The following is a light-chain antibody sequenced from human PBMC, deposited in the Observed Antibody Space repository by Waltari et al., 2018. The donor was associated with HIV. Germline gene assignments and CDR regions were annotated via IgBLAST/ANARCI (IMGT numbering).Light chain of an antibody. CDR2: GAS. CDR3: QQYGNSPPYT. Sequence: IVFTQSPGTLSLSPGERATLSCRASQGVSSGYLAWYQQKPGQAPRVLIYGASSRATGIPDRFSGSGSGTDFTLTISRLEPEDFAVYYCQQYGNSPPYTFGQGTKLEIK. CDR1: QGVSSGY. J-gene: IGKJ2*01. V-gene: IGKV3-20*01.